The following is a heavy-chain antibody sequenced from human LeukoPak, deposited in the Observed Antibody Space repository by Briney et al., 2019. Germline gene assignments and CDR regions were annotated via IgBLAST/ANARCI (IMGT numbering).Heavy chain of an antibody. J-gene: IGHJ4*02. D-gene: IGHD3-22*01. CDR2: IYHNGGT. V-gene: IGHV4-61*03. CDR3: ARDRRGYYDSSGYFDR. CDR1: GDSVGSDNYY. Sequence: SETLSLTCTVSGDSVGSDNYYWRWIRQLPGKGLEWIGYIYHNGGTKYNPSLRSRVTMSVDTSKNHVSLKLGSVSAADTAVYYCARDRRGYYDSSGYFDRWGQGTLVTVSS.